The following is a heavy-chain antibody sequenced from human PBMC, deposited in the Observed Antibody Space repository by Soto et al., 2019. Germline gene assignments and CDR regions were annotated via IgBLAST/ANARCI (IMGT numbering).Heavy chain of an antibody. D-gene: IGHD3-22*01. V-gene: IGHV3-23*01. CDR3: AKDPSKRYFFDSSGPSAVFDY. Sequence: HPGGSLRLSCAASGFTFSSYAMSWVRQAPGKGLEWVSAISGSGGSTYYADTVKGRFTISRDNSKNTLYLQMNSLRAEDTAVYYCAKDPSKRYFFDSSGPSAVFDYWGQGTLVTVSS. CDR2: ISGSGGST. J-gene: IGHJ4*02. CDR1: GFTFSSYA.